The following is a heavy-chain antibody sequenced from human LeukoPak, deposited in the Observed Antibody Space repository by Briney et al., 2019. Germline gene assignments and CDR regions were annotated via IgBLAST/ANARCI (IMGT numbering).Heavy chain of an antibody. Sequence: SQTLSLTCAISGDIVSSNSVTWNWIRQSPSRGLEWLGRTYYRSTWYNDYAVSVRGRITVNPDTSKNQFSLHLNSVAPEDTAVYCCARRLTQDDCFEPWGQGILVTVPS. CDR3: ARRLTQDDCFEP. CDR2: TYYRSTWYN. CDR1: GDIVSSNSVT. V-gene: IGHV6-1*01. D-gene: IGHD2-21*02. J-gene: IGHJ5*02.